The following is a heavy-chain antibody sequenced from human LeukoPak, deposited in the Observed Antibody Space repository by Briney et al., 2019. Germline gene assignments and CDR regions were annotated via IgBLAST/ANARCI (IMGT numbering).Heavy chain of an antibody. CDR1: GGSFSGYY. Sequence: SETLSLTCAVYGGSFSGYYWSWIRQPPGKGLEWIGEINHSGSTNYNPSLKSRVTISVDTSKNQFSLKLSSVTAADTAVYYCARHKGGRIVAYFDYWGQGTLVTVSS. V-gene: IGHV4-34*01. D-gene: IGHD5-12*01. CDR3: ARHKGGRIVAYFDY. CDR2: INHSGST. J-gene: IGHJ4*02.